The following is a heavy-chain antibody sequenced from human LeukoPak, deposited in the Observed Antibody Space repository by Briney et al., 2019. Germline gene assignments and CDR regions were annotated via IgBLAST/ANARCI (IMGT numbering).Heavy chain of an antibody. D-gene: IGHD4-17*01. CDR2: IYTSGST. J-gene: IGHJ3*02. Sequence: SQTLSLTCTVSGGSISGGSYYWSWIRQPAGKGLEWIGRIYTSGSTNYNPSLKSRVTISVDTSKNQFSLKLSSVTAADTAVYYCARDSEDGDDAFDIWGQETMVTVSS. V-gene: IGHV4-61*02. CDR3: ARDSEDGDDAFDI. CDR1: GGSISGGSYY.